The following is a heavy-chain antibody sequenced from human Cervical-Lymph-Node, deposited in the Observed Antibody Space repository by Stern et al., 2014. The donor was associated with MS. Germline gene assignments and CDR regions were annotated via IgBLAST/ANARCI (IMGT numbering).Heavy chain of an antibody. Sequence: QVTLVQSGAEVKKPGASVKVSCKASGYTFTSYYMHWVRQAPGQGLEWMGIINPSGGSTSYAQKFQGRVTMTRDTSTSTVYMELSSLRSEDTAVYYCAREIGGYYDSSGYGHFDYWGQGTRVTVSS. CDR3: AREIGGYYDSSGYGHFDY. CDR2: INPSGGST. CDR1: GYTFTSYY. D-gene: IGHD3-22*01. J-gene: IGHJ4*02. V-gene: IGHV1-46*01.